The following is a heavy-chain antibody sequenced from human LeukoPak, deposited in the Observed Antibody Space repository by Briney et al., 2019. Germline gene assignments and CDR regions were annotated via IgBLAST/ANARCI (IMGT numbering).Heavy chain of an antibody. D-gene: IGHD6-13*01. Sequence: ASVTVSCTASGYTFTSYYMHWVRQAPGQGLEWMGIINPSGGSTSYAQKFQGRVTMTRDTSTSTVYMELSSLRSEDTAVYYCARGLRAAAGRRWFDPWGQGTLVTVSS. CDR2: INPSGGST. CDR1: GYTFTSYY. CDR3: ARGLRAAAGRRWFDP. V-gene: IGHV1-46*01. J-gene: IGHJ5*02.